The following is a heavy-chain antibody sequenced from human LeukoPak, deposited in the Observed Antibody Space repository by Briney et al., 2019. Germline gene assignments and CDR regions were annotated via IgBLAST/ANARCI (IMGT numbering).Heavy chain of an antibody. D-gene: IGHD3-10*01. J-gene: IGHJ4*02. CDR1: GYTFTSYG. CDR3: ALTRGLLWFGESPLDY. CDR2: INPNSGGT. V-gene: IGHV1-2*02. Sequence: ASVKVSCKASGYTFTSYGISWVRQAPGQGLEWMGWINPNSGGTNYAQKFQGRVTMTRDTSISTAYMELSRLRSDDTAVYYCALTRGLLWFGESPLDYWGQGTLVTVSS.